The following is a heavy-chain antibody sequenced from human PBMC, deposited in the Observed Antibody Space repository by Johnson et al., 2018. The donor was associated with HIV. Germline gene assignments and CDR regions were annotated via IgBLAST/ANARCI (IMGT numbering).Heavy chain of an antibody. Sequence: GAAGDAYYPGSVKGRFTTSRENAKNSLSLQMNSLSAGDTAVYYCARRSIRSDGFDIWGQGTMVTVSS. CDR2: GAAGDA. D-gene: IGHD4-11*01. CDR3: ARRSIRSDGFDI. J-gene: IGHJ3*02. V-gene: IGHV3-13*01.